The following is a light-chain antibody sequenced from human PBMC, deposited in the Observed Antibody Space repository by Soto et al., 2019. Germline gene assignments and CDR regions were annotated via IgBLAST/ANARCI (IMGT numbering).Light chain of an antibody. CDR3: QQYNNWPRT. V-gene: IGKV3-11*01. CDR1: QSVSGY. J-gene: IGKJ1*01. CDR2: GAS. Sequence: EIVLTQSPATLSLSPGERATLSCRASQSVSGYLAWYQQRPGQTPRLLIYGASNRATGIPDRFSGSGSGTDFTLTISRLEPEDFAVYYCQQYNNWPRTFGQGTKVDIK.